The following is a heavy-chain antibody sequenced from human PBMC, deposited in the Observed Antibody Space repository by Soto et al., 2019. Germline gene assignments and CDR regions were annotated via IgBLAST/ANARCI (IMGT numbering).Heavy chain of an antibody. CDR2: INHSGST. D-gene: IGHD3-3*01. CDR3: ARVSYDFWSGYLNWFDP. V-gene: IGHV4-34*01. Sequence: SETLSLTCAVYGVSFSGYYWSWIRQPPGKGLEWIGEINHSGSTNYNPSLKSRVTISVDTSKNQFSLKLSSVTAADTAVYYCARVSYDFWSGYLNWFDPWGQGTLVTVSS. CDR1: GVSFSGYY. J-gene: IGHJ5*02.